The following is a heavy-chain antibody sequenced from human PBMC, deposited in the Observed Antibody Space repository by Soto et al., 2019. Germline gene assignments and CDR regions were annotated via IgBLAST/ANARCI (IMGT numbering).Heavy chain of an antibody. Sequence: QVQLVESGGGVVQPGRSLRLSCAASGFTFSSYGMHWVRQAPGKGLEWVAVIWYDGSNKYYADSVKGRFTISRDNSKNTLYLQMNSLRAEDTAVYYCARDRDYYDSSGYYYYYYGMDVWGQGTTVTVSS. V-gene: IGHV3-33*01. CDR2: IWYDGSNK. CDR3: ARDRDYYDSSGYYYYYYGMDV. D-gene: IGHD3-22*01. CDR1: GFTFSSYG. J-gene: IGHJ6*02.